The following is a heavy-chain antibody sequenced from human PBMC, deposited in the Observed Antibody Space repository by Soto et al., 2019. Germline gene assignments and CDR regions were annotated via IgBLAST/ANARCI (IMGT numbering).Heavy chain of an antibody. D-gene: IGHD6-6*01. V-gene: IGHV4-39*01. CDR1: GGSISSSSYY. CDR3: ARVREEYSSPPNWFDP. Sequence: QLQLQESGPGLVKPSETLSLTCTVSGGSISSSSYYWGWIRQPPGKGLEWIGSIYYSGSTYYNPSLKIRVTISVDTSKNQFSLKLSSVTAADTAVYYCARVREEYSSPPNWFDPWGQGTLVTVSS. CDR2: IYYSGST. J-gene: IGHJ5*02.